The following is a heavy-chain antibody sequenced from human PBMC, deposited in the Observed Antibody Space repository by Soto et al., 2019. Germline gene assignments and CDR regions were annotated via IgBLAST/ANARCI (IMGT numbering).Heavy chain of an antibody. CDR1: GYTFTGYA. CDR2: INGGNGDT. D-gene: IGHD2-2*01. Sequence: ASVKVSCKASGYTFTGYAIHWVRQAPGQRHEWMGWINGGNGDTKYSQKFQGRVTITRDTSASTAYMELTSLGSEDTAVYHCARGYCSSTSCQYYFDFCGPGTLVTVSS. CDR3: ARGYCSSTSCQYYFDF. V-gene: IGHV1-3*01. J-gene: IGHJ4*02.